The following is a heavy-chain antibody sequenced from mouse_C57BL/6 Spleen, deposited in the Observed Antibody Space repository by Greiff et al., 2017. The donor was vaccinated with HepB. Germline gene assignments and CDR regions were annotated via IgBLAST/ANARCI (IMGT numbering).Heavy chain of an antibody. D-gene: IGHD2-12*01. CDR2: IYPGDGDT. J-gene: IGHJ2*01. Sequence: VQLQQSGPELVKPGASVKISCKASGYAFSSSWMNWVKQRPGKGLEWIGRIYPGDGDTNYNGKFKGKATLTADKSSSTAYMQLSSLTSEDSAVYFCAEGGYCYLYYFHHWRKGTTLTVSS. CDR1: GYAFSSSW. CDR3: AEGGYCYLYYFHH. V-gene: IGHV1-82*01.